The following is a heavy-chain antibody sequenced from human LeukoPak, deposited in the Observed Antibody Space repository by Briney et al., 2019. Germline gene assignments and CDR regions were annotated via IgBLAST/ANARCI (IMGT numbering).Heavy chain of an antibody. CDR2: IWCDGSNK. Sequence: PGRSLRLSCAASGFTFSSYGMHWVRQAPGKGLEWVAVIWCDGSNKYYADSVKGRFTISRDNSKNTLYLQMNSLRAEDTAVYYCAKKNWNGGVDPWGQGTLVTVSS. V-gene: IGHV3-33*06. D-gene: IGHD1-1*01. CDR1: GFTFSSYG. J-gene: IGHJ5*02. CDR3: AKKNWNGGVDP.